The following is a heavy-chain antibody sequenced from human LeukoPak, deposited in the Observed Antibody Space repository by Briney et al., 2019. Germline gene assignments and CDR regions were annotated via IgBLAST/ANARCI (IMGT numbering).Heavy chain of an antibody. Sequence: GGSLRLSCAASGFIFRNYAMNWVRQPPGRGLEWVASIAASSGDTYYPDSVRGRFTISRDNSKNTLYLQMNSLRAEDTALYYCAKTAYGDYVNWFDPWGQGTLVTVSS. V-gene: IGHV3-23*01. CDR2: IAASSGDT. CDR3: AKTAYGDYVNWFDP. J-gene: IGHJ5*02. D-gene: IGHD4-17*01. CDR1: GFIFRNYA.